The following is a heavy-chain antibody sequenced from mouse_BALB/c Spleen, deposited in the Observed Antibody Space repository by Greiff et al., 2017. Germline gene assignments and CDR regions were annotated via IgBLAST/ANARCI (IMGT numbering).Heavy chain of an antibody. CDR2: ISYDGSN. V-gene: IGHV3-6*02. J-gene: IGHJ4*01. CDR3: ARDDGYPYAMDY. CDR1: GYSITSGYY. Sequence: EVQLVESGPGLVKPSQSLSLTCSVTGYSITSGYYWNWIRQFPGNKLEWMGYISYDGSNNYNPSLKNRISITRDTSKNQFFLKLNSVTTEDTATYYCARDDGYPYAMDYWGQGTSVTVSS. D-gene: IGHD2-3*01.